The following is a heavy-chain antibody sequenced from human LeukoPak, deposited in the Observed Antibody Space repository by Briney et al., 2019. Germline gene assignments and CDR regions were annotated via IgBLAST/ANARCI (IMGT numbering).Heavy chain of an antibody. Sequence: GESLKISCKGSGYSFTSYWIGWVRQMPGKGLEWMGIIYPGDSDTRYSPSFQGQVTILADKSISTAYLQWSSLKASDTAMYYCASFEVGATTLGAFDIWGQGTMVTVSS. J-gene: IGHJ3*02. CDR3: ASFEVGATTLGAFDI. CDR2: IYPGDSDT. D-gene: IGHD1-26*01. CDR1: GYSFTSYW. V-gene: IGHV5-51*01.